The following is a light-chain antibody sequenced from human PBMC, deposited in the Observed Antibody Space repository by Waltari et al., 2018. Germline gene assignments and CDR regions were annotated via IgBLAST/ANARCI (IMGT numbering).Light chain of an antibody. CDR2: EVK. Sequence: QSALTQPPSASGSPGQSVTISCTGTSNDVGGYNYVSWYQQHPDKAPKLIIYEVKTRPSGVPDRFSGSKSDNTASLTVSGLQAGDEADYYFSSYAGSNTVIFGGGTKLTVL. CDR1: SNDVGGYNY. V-gene: IGLV2-8*01. J-gene: IGLJ2*01. CDR3: SSYAGSNTVI.